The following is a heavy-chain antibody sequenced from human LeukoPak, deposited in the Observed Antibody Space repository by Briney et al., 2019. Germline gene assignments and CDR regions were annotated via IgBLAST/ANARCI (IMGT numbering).Heavy chain of an antibody. CDR1: GFSFSSNW. Sequence: GGSLRLSCAASGFSFSSNWMTWVRQAPGKGLEWVGNINPDGSEKFYVDSVRGRFTISRDNAKSSLYLQMSSLRADDTAVYYCAKYFSWIRYFDWLPGGYDYWGQGTLVTVSS. D-gene: IGHD3-9*01. J-gene: IGHJ4*02. CDR2: INPDGSEK. V-gene: IGHV3-7*01. CDR3: AKYFSWIRYFDWLPGGYDY.